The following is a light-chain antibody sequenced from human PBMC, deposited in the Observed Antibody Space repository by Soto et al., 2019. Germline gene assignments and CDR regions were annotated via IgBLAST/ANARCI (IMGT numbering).Light chain of an antibody. Sequence: QSALTQPASVSGSPGQSITISCTGTTSDVGSYNLVSWYQQHPGKAPKLMIYEGNKRPSGVSNRFSGSKSANTASLTISGLQTEDEADYYCCSYARTNTVVFGTGTKLTVL. V-gene: IGLV2-23*01. CDR2: EGN. CDR3: CSYARTNTVV. J-gene: IGLJ1*01. CDR1: TSDVGSYNL.